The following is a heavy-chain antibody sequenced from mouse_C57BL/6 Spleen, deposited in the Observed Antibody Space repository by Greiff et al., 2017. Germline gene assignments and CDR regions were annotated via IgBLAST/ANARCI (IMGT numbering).Heavy chain of an antibody. CDR3: TVYGSSHWYFDV. Sequence: EVQRVESGGGLVQPGGSMKLSCAASGFTFSDAWMDWVRQSPEKGLEWVAEIRNKANNHATYYAESVKGRSTISRDDSKSSVYLQMNSLRAEDTGIYYCTVYGSSHWYFDVWGTGTTVTVSS. V-gene: IGHV6-6*01. D-gene: IGHD1-1*01. CDR2: IRNKANNHAT. J-gene: IGHJ1*03. CDR1: GFTFSDAW.